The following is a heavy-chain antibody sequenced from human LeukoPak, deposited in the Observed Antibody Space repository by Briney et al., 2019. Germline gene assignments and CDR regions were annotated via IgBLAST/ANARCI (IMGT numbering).Heavy chain of an antibody. Sequence: PSGTLCLTCTVSGASIRSDTYYWAWIRQPPGQGLEWVGSMWSGTTTSNNPCPTSRVSIAVEAYKNNFSLMLPSRTAEDAAADYCARGRSGYYFDDYWGQGTLVTVSS. D-gene: IGHD2/OR15-2a*01. J-gene: IGHJ4*02. V-gene: IGHV4-39*07. CDR3: ARGRSGYYFDDY. CDR1: GASIRSDTYY. CDR2: MWSGTTT.